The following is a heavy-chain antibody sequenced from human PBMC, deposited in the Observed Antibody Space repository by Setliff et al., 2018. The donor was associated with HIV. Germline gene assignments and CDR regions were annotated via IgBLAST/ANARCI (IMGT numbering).Heavy chain of an antibody. CDR1: GGSISSHY. CDR3: AVVQYYYDTSGSDY. Sequence: SETLSLTCTVSGGSISSHYWSWIRQPPGEGLEWIGSIYYSGSTSYNPSLKSRVTISVDTSKSQFSLKLSSVTAADTAVYYCAVVQYYYDTSGSDYWGQGTLVTVSS. V-gene: IGHV4-59*11. J-gene: IGHJ4*02. CDR2: IYYSGST. D-gene: IGHD3-22*01.